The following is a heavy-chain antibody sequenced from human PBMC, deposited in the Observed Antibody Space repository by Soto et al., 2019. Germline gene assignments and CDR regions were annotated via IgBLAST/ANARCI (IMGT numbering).Heavy chain of an antibody. CDR2: IWYDGSNK. Sequence: PGGSLRLSCAASGFTFSSYGMHWVRQAPGKGLEWVAVIWYDGSNKYYAETVKGRFTISRDNSKNTLYLQMNSLRAEDTAVYYCARDGGCRDGYTVGCNWFDP. CDR3: ARDGGCRDGYTVGCNWFDP. J-gene: IGHJ5*02. CDR1: GFTFSSYG. V-gene: IGHV3-33*01. D-gene: IGHD5-12*01.